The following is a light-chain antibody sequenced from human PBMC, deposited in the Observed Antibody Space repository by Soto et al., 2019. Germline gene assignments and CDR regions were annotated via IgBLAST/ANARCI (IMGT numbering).Light chain of an antibody. Sequence: EIVLTQSPGTLSLSPGERATLSCRASQSVSSSYLAWYQHKPGRAPRLXIDGTSSRATGIPDRVSGSGSGTEFTLTISRLEPEDSEVYYCQQRSNGPPTFGQGTRLEIK. CDR3: QQRSNGPPT. J-gene: IGKJ5*01. CDR1: QSVSSSY. V-gene: IGKV3D-20*02. CDR2: GTS.